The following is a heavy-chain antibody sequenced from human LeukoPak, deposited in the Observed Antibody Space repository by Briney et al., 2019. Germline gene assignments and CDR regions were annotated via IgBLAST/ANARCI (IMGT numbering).Heavy chain of an antibody. Sequence: GGTLRLSCAASGFTFSSYGMSWVRQAPGKGLEWVSAISGSGGSTYYADSVKGRFTISRDNSKNTLYLQMNSLRAEDTAVYYCAKDDAWVRYQDWGQGTLVTVSS. CDR3: AKDDAWVRYQD. D-gene: IGHD5-12*01. CDR2: ISGSGGST. V-gene: IGHV3-23*01. CDR1: GFTFSSYG. J-gene: IGHJ4*02.